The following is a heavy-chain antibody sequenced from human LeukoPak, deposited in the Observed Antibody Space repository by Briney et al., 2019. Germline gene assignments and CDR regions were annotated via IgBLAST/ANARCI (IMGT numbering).Heavy chain of an antibody. J-gene: IGHJ3*02. CDR2: ISSSGSTI. D-gene: IGHD5-18*01. V-gene: IGHV3-11*01. CDR1: GFTFSDYY. Sequence: PGGSLRLSCAASGFTFSDYYMSWIRQAPGKGLEWVSYISSSGSTIYYADSVKGRFTISRDNAKSSLYLQMNSLRAEDTAVFYCARDRGYSYGDAFDIWGQGTMVTVSS. CDR3: ARDRGYSYGDAFDI.